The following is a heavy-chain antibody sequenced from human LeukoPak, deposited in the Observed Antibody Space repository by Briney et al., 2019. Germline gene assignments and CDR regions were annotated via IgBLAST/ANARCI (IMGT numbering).Heavy chain of an antibody. Sequence: PSETLSLTCTVSGGSISSGSYYWGWIRQPPGKGLEWIGSIYYSGSTYYNPSLKSRVTISVDTSKNQFSLKLSSVTAADTAVYYCAREQWRYFDYWGQGTLVTVSS. CDR3: AREQWRYFDY. D-gene: IGHD6-19*01. CDR1: GGSISSGSYY. J-gene: IGHJ4*02. V-gene: IGHV4-39*07. CDR2: IYYSGST.